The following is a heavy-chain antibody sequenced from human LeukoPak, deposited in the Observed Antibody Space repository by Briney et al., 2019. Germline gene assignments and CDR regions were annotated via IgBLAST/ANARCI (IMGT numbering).Heavy chain of an antibody. V-gene: IGHV3-21*01. CDR1: GFTFSKYW. J-gene: IGHJ5*02. CDR2: ISSSSSYR. D-gene: IGHD3-22*01. CDR3: ARDLGQYYDTSDNWFDP. Sequence: GGSLRLSCAASGFTFSKYWIYWIRQAPGKGLEWVSSISSSSSYRYYADSVKGRFTISKDNAKNTLNLQMNNLRAEDTAVYYCARDLGQYYDTSDNWFDPWGQGTLVTVSS.